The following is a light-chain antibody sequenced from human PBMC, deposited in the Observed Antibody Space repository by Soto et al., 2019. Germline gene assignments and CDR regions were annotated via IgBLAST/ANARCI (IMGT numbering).Light chain of an antibody. Sequence: EIVLTQSPGTLSLSPGQRATLSCRANQTITTGYLAWFQHKPGQAPRLLIYASSSRATGVPDRFSGSGSRTDFTLTISSLDPEDSVVYYCQQYHNSPRTFGQGTRLDIK. CDR1: QTITTGY. CDR3: QQYHNSPRT. CDR2: ASS. J-gene: IGKJ2*01. V-gene: IGKV3-20*01.